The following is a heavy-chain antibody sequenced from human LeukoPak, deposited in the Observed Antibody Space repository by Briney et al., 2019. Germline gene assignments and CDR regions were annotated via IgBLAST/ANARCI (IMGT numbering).Heavy chain of an antibody. V-gene: IGHV1-2*02. CDR3: ARDLRGYSSSWLFDP. CDR1: GYTFTGSY. D-gene: IGHD6-13*01. CDR2: INPNSGGT. Sequence: ASVKVSCKASGYTFTGSYMHWVRQAPGQGLEWMGWINPNSGGTNYAQKFQGRVTMTRDTSISTAYMELSRLRSDDTAVYYCARDLRGYSSSWLFDPWGQGTLVTVSS. J-gene: IGHJ5*02.